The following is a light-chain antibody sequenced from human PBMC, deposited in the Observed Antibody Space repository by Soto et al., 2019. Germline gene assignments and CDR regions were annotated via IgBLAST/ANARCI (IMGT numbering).Light chain of an antibody. Sequence: DIVMTQSPLSLPVTPGEPASISCRSSQSLLHSNGYNYLDWYLQKPGQSPQLLIYLGSNRASGVPDRFSGSGSGTYFTLKISRVEAEDVAVYYCMQALQTPLTFGGVPKVEIK. V-gene: IGKV2-28*01. CDR3: MQALQTPLT. J-gene: IGKJ4*01. CDR2: LGS. CDR1: QSLLHSNGYNY.